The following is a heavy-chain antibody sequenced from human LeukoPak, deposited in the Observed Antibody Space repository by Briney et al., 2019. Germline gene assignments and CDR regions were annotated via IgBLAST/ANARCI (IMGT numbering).Heavy chain of an antibody. V-gene: IGHV3-38-3*01. J-gene: IGHJ4*02. CDR2: ISGGST. CDR1: GFTVSSNE. D-gene: IGHD2-2*01. Sequence: PGGSLRLSCAASGFTVSSNEMSWVRQAPGKGLEWVSSISGGSTYYADSRKGRFTISRDNSKNTLHLQMNSLRAEDTAVYYCASLVVPASLSLDYWGQGTLVTVSS. CDR3: ASLVVPASLSLDY.